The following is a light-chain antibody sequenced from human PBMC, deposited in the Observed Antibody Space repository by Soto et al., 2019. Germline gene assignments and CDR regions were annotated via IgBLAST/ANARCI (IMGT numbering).Light chain of an antibody. Sequence: EIVLTQSPGTLSLSPGERATLSCRASQSVSSSYLAWFQQKPGQTPRLLIFRASSRATGIPDRFSGSGSGTDFSLPISRLEPEDFAVYYCQQYGTSPHTFGQGTKLEIK. J-gene: IGKJ2*01. V-gene: IGKV3-20*01. CDR1: QSVSSSY. CDR3: QQYGTSPHT. CDR2: RAS.